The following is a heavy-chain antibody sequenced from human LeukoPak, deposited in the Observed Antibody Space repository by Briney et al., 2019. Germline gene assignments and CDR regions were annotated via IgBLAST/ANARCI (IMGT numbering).Heavy chain of an antibody. CDR1: GYSISSGYY. J-gene: IGHJ5*02. CDR3: ARDGVMGSTYYDFWSGYSAGWFDP. D-gene: IGHD3-3*01. V-gene: IGHV4-38-2*02. CDR2: IYHSGST. Sequence: PSETLSLTCTVSGYSISSGYYWGWIRQPPGKGLEWIGSIYHSGSTYYNPSLKSRVTISVDTSKNQFSLKLSSVTAADTAVYYCARDGVMGSTYYDFWSGYSAGWFDPWGQGTLVTVSS.